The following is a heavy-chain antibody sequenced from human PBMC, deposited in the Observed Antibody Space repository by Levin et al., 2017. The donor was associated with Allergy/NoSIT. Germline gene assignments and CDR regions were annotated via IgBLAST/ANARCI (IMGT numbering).Heavy chain of an antibody. J-gene: IGHJ3*02. CDR3: ARIKHNILHDFDI. D-gene: IGHD2/OR15-2a*01. Sequence: GGSLRLSCAASGFAFSTYTMNWVRQAPGKGLEWISKISSGSTTIDYADSVKGRSTTARDKARDSLYLQMNSLRDEDTAVYFCARIKHNILHDFDIWGQGTMVTVSS. CDR2: ISSGSTTI. V-gene: IGHV3-48*02. CDR1: GFAFSTYT.